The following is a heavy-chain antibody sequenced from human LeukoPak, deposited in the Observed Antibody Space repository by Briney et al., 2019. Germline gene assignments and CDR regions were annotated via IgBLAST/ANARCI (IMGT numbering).Heavy chain of an antibody. CDR2: IYSGGST. V-gene: IGHV3-53*01. Sequence: GGSLRLSCAASGFTVSSNYMSWVRQAPGKGLEWVSVIYSGGSTYYADSVKGRFTISRDNSKHTLYLQMNSLRAEDTAVYYCAKRRAMADYYYHYYMDVWGKGTTVTISS. D-gene: IGHD5-18*01. CDR1: GFTVSSNY. CDR3: AKRRAMADYYYHYYMDV. J-gene: IGHJ6*03.